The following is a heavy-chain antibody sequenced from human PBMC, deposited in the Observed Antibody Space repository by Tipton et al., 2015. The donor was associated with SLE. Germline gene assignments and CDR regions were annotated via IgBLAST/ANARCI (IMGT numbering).Heavy chain of an antibody. J-gene: IGHJ6*02. D-gene: IGHD2-15*01. CDR2: FYYSGST. CDR3: ARLGSDGMDV. CDR1: GGSISSSSYN. Sequence: TLSLTCTVSGGSISSSSYNWGWIRQPPGKGLEWIGSFYYSGSTYYNPSLKSRVTIFGDTSKKQFSLRLSSVTAADTAVYYCARLGSDGMDVWRRGTTATVSS. V-gene: IGHV4-39*01.